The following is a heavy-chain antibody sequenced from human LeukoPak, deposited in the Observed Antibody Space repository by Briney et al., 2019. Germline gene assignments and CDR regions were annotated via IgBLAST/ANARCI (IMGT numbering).Heavy chain of an antibody. D-gene: IGHD2-15*01. CDR2: ISGDGGTT. CDR3: AKVLRGYCSGGSCYGYDFDY. V-gene: IGHV3-43*02. Sequence: QTGGSLRLSCAASGFTFGDYAMHWVRQAPGKGLEWVSLISGDGGTTYYADSVKGRFTISRDSSKNSLYLQMNSLRTEDTALYYCAKVLRGYCSGGSCYGYDFDYWGRGTLVTVSS. J-gene: IGHJ4*02. CDR1: GFTFGDYA.